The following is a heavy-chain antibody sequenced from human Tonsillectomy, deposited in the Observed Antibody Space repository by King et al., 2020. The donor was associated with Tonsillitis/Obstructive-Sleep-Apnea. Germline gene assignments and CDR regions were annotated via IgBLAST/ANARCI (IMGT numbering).Heavy chain of an antibody. CDR2: IKQDGSEK. CDR3: ASETLWEWELLPQGDY. Sequence: VQLVESGGGLVQPGGSLRLSCAASGFTFSSYWMSWVRQAPGKGLEWVANIKQDGSEKYYVDSVKGRFTISRDNAKNSLYLQMNSLRAEDTAVYYCASETLWEWELLPQGDYWGQGTLVTVSS. V-gene: IGHV3-7*01. D-gene: IGHD1-26*01. CDR1: GFTFSSYW. J-gene: IGHJ4*02.